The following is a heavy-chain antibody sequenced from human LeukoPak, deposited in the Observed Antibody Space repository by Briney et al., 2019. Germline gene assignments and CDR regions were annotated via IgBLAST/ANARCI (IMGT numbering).Heavy chain of an antibody. CDR3: AKDRIGVVGSRWFKPDY. J-gene: IGHJ4*02. CDR1: GFTFSSSA. CDR2: LTGGSDNS. V-gene: IGHV3-23*01. D-gene: IGHD4-23*01. Sequence: GGSLRLSCAASGFTFSSSAMTWVRQAPGKGLEWVSSLTGGSDNSEHADSVKGRFTISRDNSKNTLYLQMNSLRAEDTAVYYCAKDRIGVVGSRWFKPDYWGQGTLVTVSS.